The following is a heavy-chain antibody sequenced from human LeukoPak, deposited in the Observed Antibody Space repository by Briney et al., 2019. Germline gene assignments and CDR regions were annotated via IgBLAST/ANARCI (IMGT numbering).Heavy chain of an antibody. D-gene: IGHD5-18*01. CDR3: AREKRGYSYGYPDY. CDR2: ISAYNGST. J-gene: IGHJ4*02. CDR1: GYTFTSYG. V-gene: IGHV1-18*04. Sequence: ASVKVSCKASGYTFTSYGISWVRQAPGQGLEWMGWISAYNGSTNYAQKLQGRVTMTTDTSTSTAYMELRSLRSDDTAVYYCAREKRGYSYGYPDYWGQGTLVTVSS.